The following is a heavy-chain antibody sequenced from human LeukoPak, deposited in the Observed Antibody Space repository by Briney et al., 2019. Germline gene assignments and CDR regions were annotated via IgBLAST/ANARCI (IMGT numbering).Heavy chain of an antibody. CDR2: IYYTGNT. J-gene: IGHJ4*02. CDR3: ARERGYSYGYQIDY. D-gene: IGHD5-18*01. Sequence: SETLSLTCTVSGGSISSDYRSWIRQPPGKGLEWIGYIYYTGNTDYNPSLKSRLTISVDTSKNQFSLRLSSVTAADTAIYYCARERGYSYGYQIDYWGQGTLVAVSS. V-gene: IGHV4-59*01. CDR1: GGSISSDY.